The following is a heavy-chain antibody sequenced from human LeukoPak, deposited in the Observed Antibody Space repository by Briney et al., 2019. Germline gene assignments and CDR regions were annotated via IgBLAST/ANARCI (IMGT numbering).Heavy chain of an antibody. V-gene: IGHV4-61*01. CDR3: ARGGTQEAYCSSTSCNPYYFDY. Sequence: SETLSLTCTVSGGSVNSGSYYWNWIRQPPGKGLEWIGYIYYSGSTNYNPSLKSRVTISVDTSKNQFSLKLSSVTAADTAVYYCARGGTQEAYCSSTSCNPYYFDYWGQGTLVTVSS. J-gene: IGHJ4*02. CDR1: GGSVNSGSYY. D-gene: IGHD2-2*01. CDR2: IYYSGST.